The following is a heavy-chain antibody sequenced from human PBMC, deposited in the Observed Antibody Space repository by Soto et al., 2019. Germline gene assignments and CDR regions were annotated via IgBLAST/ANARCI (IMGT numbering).Heavy chain of an antibody. V-gene: IGHV4-59*08. CDR3: ARHNFGSGRTYFDY. Sequence: PSETLSLTCTVSGGSISSYYWSWIRQPPGKGLEWIGYIYYSGSTNYNPSLKSRVTISVDTSKNQFSLKLNSMTAADTAVYYCARHNFGSGRTYFDYWGQGTLVNVSP. CDR2: IYYSGST. D-gene: IGHD3-10*01. J-gene: IGHJ4*02. CDR1: GGSISSYY.